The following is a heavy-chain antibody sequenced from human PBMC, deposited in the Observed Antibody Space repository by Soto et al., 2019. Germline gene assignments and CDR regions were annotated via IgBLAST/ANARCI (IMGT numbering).Heavy chain of an antibody. J-gene: IGHJ4*02. CDR1: GFSLSNARMG. D-gene: IGHD6-13*01. Sequence: QVTLKESGPVLVKPTETLTLTCTVSGFSLSNARMGVSWIRQPPGKALEWLAHIFSYDEKSYSTSLKSRLTISKDTSKSQVVLTMTNMDPVDTATYYCARMGWAKQQLVQSGFDYWGQGTLVTVSS. CDR2: IFSYDEK. V-gene: IGHV2-26*01. CDR3: ARMGWAKQQLVQSGFDY.